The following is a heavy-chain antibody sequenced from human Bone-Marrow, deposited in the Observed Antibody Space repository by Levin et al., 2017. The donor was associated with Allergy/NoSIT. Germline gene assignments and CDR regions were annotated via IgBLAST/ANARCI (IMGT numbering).Heavy chain of an antibody. CDR1: GCTFTSSA. CDR3: AAERYNWNYVLGWFDP. CDR2: IVVGSGNT. D-gene: IGHD1-7*01. Sequence: SVKVSCKASGCTFTSSAVQWVRQARGQRLEGIGWIVVGSGNTNYAQKFQERVTINRDMSTRTAYIELSSLRSEDTAVYYFAAERYNWNYVLGWFDPWGQGTLVTVSS. V-gene: IGHV1-58*01. J-gene: IGHJ5*02.